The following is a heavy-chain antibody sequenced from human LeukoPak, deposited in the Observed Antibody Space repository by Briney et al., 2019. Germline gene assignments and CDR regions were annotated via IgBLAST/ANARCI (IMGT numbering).Heavy chain of an antibody. V-gene: IGHV3-53*01. CDR3: DNSRGYGMEV. J-gene: IGHJ6*02. CDR1: GFTVSSNY. Sequence: GGSLRLSCAASGFTVSSNYMSWVRQAPGKGLEWVSVIYSGGSTYYADSVKGRFTISRDDSKNTAYLQMNSLKTEDTAVYYCDNSRGYGMEVWGQGTTVPASS. CDR2: IYSGGST. D-gene: IGHD4-23*01.